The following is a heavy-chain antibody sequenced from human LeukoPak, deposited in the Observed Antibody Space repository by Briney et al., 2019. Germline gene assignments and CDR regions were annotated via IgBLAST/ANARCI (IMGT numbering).Heavy chain of an antibody. CDR3: ARDFVGYCSGGSCYQKPGDY. D-gene: IGHD2-15*01. CDR2: INPSGGST. Sequence: ASVKVPCKASGYTFTSYYMHWVRQAPGQGLEWMGIINPSGGSTSYAQKFQGRVTMTRDMSTSTVYMELSSLRSEDTAVYYCARDFVGYCSGGSCYQKPGDYWGQGTLVTVSS. J-gene: IGHJ4*02. CDR1: GYTFTSYY. V-gene: IGHV1-46*01.